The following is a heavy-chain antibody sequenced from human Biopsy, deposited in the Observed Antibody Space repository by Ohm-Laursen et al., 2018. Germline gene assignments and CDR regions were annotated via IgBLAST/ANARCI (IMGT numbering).Heavy chain of an antibody. V-gene: IGHV3-21*05. J-gene: IGHJ4*02. D-gene: IGHD3-16*01. Sequence: SLRLSCAASGFTFSSHAMTWVRQAPGKGLEWVSYITSSSTYINYVDSVKGRFTISRDNAENSLYLQVNSLRAEDTALYYCAKDSGGSPLGELFHWGQGNLVTVSS. CDR3: AKDSGGSPLGELFH. CDR2: ITSSSTYI. CDR1: GFTFSSHA.